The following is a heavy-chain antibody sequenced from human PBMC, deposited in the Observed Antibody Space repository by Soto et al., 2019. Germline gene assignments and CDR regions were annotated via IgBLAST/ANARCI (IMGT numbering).Heavy chain of an antibody. CDR2: IYYSGST. Sequence: SETLSLTCTVSGGSISSGGYYWSWIRQHPGKGLEWIGYIYYSGSTYYNPSLKSRVTISVDTSKNQFSLKLSSVTAADTAVYYCARGIVDTAMVFDYWGQGTLVTVSS. CDR1: GGSISSGGYY. V-gene: IGHV4-31*03. CDR3: ARGIVDTAMVFDY. D-gene: IGHD5-18*01. J-gene: IGHJ4*02.